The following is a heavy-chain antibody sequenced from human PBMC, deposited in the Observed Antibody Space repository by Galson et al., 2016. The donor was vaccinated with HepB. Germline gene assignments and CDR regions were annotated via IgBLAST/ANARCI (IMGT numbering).Heavy chain of an antibody. CDR3: ARAGQRVAPRDWYFDL. J-gene: IGHJ2*01. D-gene: IGHD6-6*01. CDR1: GYPFENFI. V-gene: IGHV1-18*01. Sequence: SVKVSCKASGYPFENFIITWLRQAPGQGLEWMGWISGYNGYTNYARRLQARVTMTADTSTNTTFMEPRSLTSDDTALCYCARAGQRVAPRDWYFDLWGRGTLVTVSS. CDR2: ISGYNGYT.